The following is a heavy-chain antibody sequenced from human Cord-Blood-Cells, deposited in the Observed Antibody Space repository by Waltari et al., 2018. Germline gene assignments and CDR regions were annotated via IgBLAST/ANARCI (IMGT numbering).Heavy chain of an antibody. J-gene: IGHJ3*02. CDR3: AREVGPYAFDI. D-gene: IGHD1-26*01. CDR2: ISSSSSYI. CDR1: GFTFSSYS. Sequence: EVQLVESGGGLVKPGGSLRLSCAASGFTFSSYSMNWVRQAPGKGVEWVSSISSSSSYIYYADSVKGRFTISRDNAKNSLYLQMNSLRAEDTAVYYCAREVGPYAFDIWGQGTMVTVSS. V-gene: IGHV3-21*01.